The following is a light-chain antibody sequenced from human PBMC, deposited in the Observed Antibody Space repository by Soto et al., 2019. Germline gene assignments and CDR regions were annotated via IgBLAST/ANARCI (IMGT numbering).Light chain of an antibody. Sequence: ALQMTQSPSSLSASVGDRVTITCRTSQGIGNDLVWFQQKPGKAPKLLIYRTSSLQSGVPSRFRGSGSGKYFPPPISSLHFEDSATYYFLQEYRYPLPSGGGTRVE. J-gene: IGKJ4*01. CDR1: QGIGND. CDR3: LQEYRYPLP. CDR2: RTS. V-gene: IGKV1-6*01.